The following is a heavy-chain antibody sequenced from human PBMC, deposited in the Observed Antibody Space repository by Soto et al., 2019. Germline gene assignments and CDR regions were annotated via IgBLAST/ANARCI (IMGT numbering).Heavy chain of an antibody. CDR3: AREILSPDSYFHGMDV. CDR1: GYTFTSYG. D-gene: IGHD2-15*01. CDR2: ISAKKGNT. Sequence: QGQLVQSGAEVKKPGASVKVSCKASGYTFTSYGISWVRQAPGQGLEWMGWISAKKGNTKYAQKFQGRVTMTTDTSTSTAYMELRSLRSDDTAVYYCAREILSPDSYFHGMDVWGQGTTVTGSS. J-gene: IGHJ6*02. V-gene: IGHV1-18*04.